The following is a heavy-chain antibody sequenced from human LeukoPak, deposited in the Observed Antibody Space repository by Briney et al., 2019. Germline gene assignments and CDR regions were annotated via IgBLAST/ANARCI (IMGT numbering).Heavy chain of an antibody. CDR2: IYYSGST. CDR1: GGSISSSSYY. V-gene: IGHV4-39*07. Sequence: PSETLSLTCTVSGGSISSSSYYWGWIRQPPGKGLEWIGSIYYSGSTYYNPSLKSRVTISVDTSKNQFSLKLSSVTAADTAVYYCARVGLTTVTTRGLDYWGQGTLVTVSS. D-gene: IGHD4-17*01. CDR3: ARVGLTTVTTRGLDY. J-gene: IGHJ4*02.